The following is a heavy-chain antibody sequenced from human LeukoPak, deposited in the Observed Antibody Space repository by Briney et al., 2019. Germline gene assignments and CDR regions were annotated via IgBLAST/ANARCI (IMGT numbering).Heavy chain of an antibody. CDR3: ATRDTAMVPPPNDY. D-gene: IGHD5-18*01. CDR2: FDPEDGET. V-gene: IGHV1-24*01. J-gene: IGHJ4*02. CDR1: GYTLTELS. Sequence: GASVKVSCKVSGYTLTELSMHWVRQAPGKGLEWMGGFDPEDGETIYAQKFQGRVTMTEDTSTDTAYMELSSLRSEDPAVYYCATRDTAMVPPPNDYWGQGTLVTVPS.